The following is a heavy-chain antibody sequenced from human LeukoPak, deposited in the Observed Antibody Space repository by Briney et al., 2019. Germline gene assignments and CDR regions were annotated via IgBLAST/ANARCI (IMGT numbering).Heavy chain of an antibody. CDR2: ISVKNGDT. J-gene: IGHJ4*02. D-gene: IGHD3-16*01. Sequence: ASVKVSCKASGFPFSIAGVSWVRQAPGQGLEWLGWISVKNGDTKYAQRVQGRVAVTTDTATSTAYMELKSLTSDDTAVYYCASELGEWGVLDFWGQGTLTSVSS. V-gene: IGHV1-18*01. CDR3: ASELGEWGVLDF. CDR1: GFPFSIAG.